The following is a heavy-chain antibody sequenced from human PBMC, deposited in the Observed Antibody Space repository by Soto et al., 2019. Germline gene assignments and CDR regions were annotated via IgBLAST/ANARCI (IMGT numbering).Heavy chain of an antibody. CDR3: ASYIEGGGGRGY. CDR1: GGSITGYH. J-gene: IGHJ4*02. CDR2: THGSGIT. V-gene: IGHV4-59*01. D-gene: IGHD1-26*01. Sequence: QVQLQESGPGLVKPSETLSLTCTVSGGSITGYHWSWIRQPPGKGLEWIGYTHGSGITNYNPSLQRRVNISVDTSKNHFSLKLSSVTASDTAVYYCASYIEGGGGRGYWGQGHLLTVSS.